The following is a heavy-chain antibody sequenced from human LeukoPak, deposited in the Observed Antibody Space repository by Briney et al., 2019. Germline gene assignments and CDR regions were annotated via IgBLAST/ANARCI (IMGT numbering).Heavy chain of an antibody. CDR2: INEDGSAQ. CDR1: GFIFSDYW. D-gene: IGHD3-10*01. V-gene: IGHV3-7*01. CDR3: ATRESSMARSH. Sequence: RGSLRLSCAASGFIFSDYWMNWVRQVPGKGLEWVANINEDGSAQDYVDSVRGRFSISRDNAKNSLYLQMNSLRVEDTAIYYCATRESSMARSHWGQGTLVTVSS. J-gene: IGHJ4*02.